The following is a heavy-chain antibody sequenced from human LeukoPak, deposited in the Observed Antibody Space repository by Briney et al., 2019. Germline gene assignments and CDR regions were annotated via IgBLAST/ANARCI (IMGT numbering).Heavy chain of an antibody. Sequence: GGSLRLSCAASGFTFSSYAMHWVRQAPGKGLEWVAVISYDGSNKYYADSVKDRFTISRDNSRNTLYLQMNSLRAEDTAVYYCAKENWNYGGYFDYWGQGTLVTVSS. V-gene: IGHV3-30*04. J-gene: IGHJ4*02. D-gene: IGHD1-7*01. CDR2: ISYDGSNK. CDR3: AKENWNYGGYFDY. CDR1: GFTFSSYA.